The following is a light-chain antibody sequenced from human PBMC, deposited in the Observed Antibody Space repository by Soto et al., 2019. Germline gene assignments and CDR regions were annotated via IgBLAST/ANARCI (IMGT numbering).Light chain of an antibody. Sequence: EVVLTQSPATLSLSPGETATLSCRASRSVDSHLAWYQQKPGQAPRLLIFGVSNRATGIPDRFSGSGSGTDFTLTISRLEPEDFAVYYCGQFVSAPPRTFGQGTKVEIK. CDR2: GVS. J-gene: IGKJ1*01. V-gene: IGKV3-20*01. CDR1: RSVDSH. CDR3: GQFVSAPPRT.